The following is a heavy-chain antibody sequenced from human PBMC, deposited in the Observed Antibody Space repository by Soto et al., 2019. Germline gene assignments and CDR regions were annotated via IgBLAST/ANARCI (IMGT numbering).Heavy chain of an antibody. CDR2: MNPNNVNT. V-gene: IGHV1-8*01. Sequence: GASVKVSCKASGYTFSTYDINWVRQATGQGLEWMGWMNPNNVNTGYAQKFQGRVTMTRNTSISTAYMELSALRSDDTAVYYCARGAAGSGMDYHHGMDVWGQGTTVTVSS. J-gene: IGHJ6*02. CDR1: GYTFSTYD. D-gene: IGHD3-10*01. CDR3: ARGAAGSGMDYHHGMDV.